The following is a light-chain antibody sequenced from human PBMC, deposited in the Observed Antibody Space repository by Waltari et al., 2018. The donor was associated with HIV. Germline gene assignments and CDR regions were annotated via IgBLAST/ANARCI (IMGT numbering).Light chain of an antibody. CDR3: GTWDSSLSAV. CDR1: SSNIGSHS. J-gene: IGLJ3*02. CDR2: DNN. Sequence: QSVLTQPPSVSAAPGQTVTISCSGSSSNIGSHSVSWYQQLPGTAPKLLIYDNNNAPSGIPDRFSGSKSGTSAPVGITGLQTGDEADYYCGTWDSSLSAVFGGVTKLTVL. V-gene: IGLV1-51*01.